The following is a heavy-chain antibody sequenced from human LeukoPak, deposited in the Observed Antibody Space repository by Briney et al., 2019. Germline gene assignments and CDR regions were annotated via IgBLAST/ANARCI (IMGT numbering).Heavy chain of an antibody. Sequence: SETLSLTCAVYGGSFSGYYWSWVRQPPGKGLEWIGEINHNGNTNYNPSLKSRVTISVDTSKNQFSLKLSSVTAADTAVYYCAGEYCSSTSCSKAAEYFQHWGQGTLVTVSS. CDR1: GGSFSGYY. CDR3: AGEYCSSTSCSKAAEYFQH. J-gene: IGHJ1*01. CDR2: INHNGNT. V-gene: IGHV4-34*01. D-gene: IGHD2-2*01.